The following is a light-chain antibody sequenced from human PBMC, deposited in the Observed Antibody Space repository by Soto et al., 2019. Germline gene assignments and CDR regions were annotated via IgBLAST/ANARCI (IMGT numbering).Light chain of an antibody. Sequence: QPVLTQPASVSGSPGQSITISCTGTSRDVGTYNLVSWYQQYPGKAPKLIIYEVTKRPSGVSSRFSGSKSGNTASLRISGLQAEDEAEYHCCSFVPANTLICGGGTKLTVL. CDR2: EVT. V-gene: IGLV2-23*02. CDR3: CSFVPANTLI. CDR1: SRDVGTYNL. J-gene: IGLJ2*01.